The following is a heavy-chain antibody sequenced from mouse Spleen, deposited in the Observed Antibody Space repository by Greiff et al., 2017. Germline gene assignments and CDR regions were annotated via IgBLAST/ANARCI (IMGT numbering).Heavy chain of an antibody. CDR1: GYTFTSYW. Sequence: QVQLQQSGPELVKPGASVKISCKASGYTFTSYWMHWVKQRPGQGLEWIGEIDPSDSYTNYNQKFKGKATLTVDKSSSTAYMQLSSLTSEDSAVYYCARREGRRYYAMDYWGQGTSVTVSS. D-gene: IGHD2-12*01. V-gene: IGHV1-69*02. J-gene: IGHJ4*01. CDR2: IDPSDSYT. CDR3: ARREGRRYYAMDY.